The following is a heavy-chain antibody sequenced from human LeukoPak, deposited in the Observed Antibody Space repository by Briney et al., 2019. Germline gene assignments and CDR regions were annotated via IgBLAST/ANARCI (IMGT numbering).Heavy chain of an antibody. CDR2: IDPSDSYT. CDR3: ARTTYSSSWPYYYYYYGMDV. D-gene: IGHD6-13*01. J-gene: IGHJ6*02. Sequence: GESLKISCKGSGYSFTSYWISWVRQMPGKGLEWMGRIDPSDSYTNYSPSSQGHVTISADKSISTAYLQWSSLKASDTAMYYCARTTYSSSWPYYYYYYGMDVWGQGTTVTVSS. V-gene: IGHV5-10-1*01. CDR1: GYSFTSYW.